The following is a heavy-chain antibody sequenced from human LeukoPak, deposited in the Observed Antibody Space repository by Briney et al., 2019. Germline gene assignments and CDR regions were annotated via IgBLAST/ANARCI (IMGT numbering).Heavy chain of an antibody. V-gene: IGHV3-30-3*01. Sequence: GGSLRLSCAASGFTFSSYAMHWVRQAPGKGLEWVAVISYDGSNKYYADSVKGRFTISRDNSKNTLYLQMNSLRAEGTAVYYCARDFGVDYWGQGTLVTVSS. D-gene: IGHD3-3*01. J-gene: IGHJ4*02. CDR2: ISYDGSNK. CDR3: ARDFGVDY. CDR1: GFTFSSYA.